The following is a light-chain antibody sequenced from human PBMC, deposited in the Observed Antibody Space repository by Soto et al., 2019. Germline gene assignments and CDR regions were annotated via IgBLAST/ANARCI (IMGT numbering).Light chain of an antibody. Sequence: EIVLTQSPGTLSLSPGERATLSCTASQSISSGYFAWYQQKPGQAPRLRIYGASSRPTGIPGRFSGSGSGTDFTLTIGRLEPEDYAVYYCHHYRRSPTFGQGTRLEIK. V-gene: IGKV3-20*01. CDR1: QSISSGY. CDR3: HHYRRSPT. J-gene: IGKJ5*01. CDR2: GAS.